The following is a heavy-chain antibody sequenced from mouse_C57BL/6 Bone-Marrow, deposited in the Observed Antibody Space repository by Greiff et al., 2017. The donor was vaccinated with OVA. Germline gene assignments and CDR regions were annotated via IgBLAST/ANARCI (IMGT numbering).Heavy chain of an antibody. D-gene: IGHD4-1*02. V-gene: IGHV1-5*01. J-gene: IGHJ4*01. CDR3: TRVNWDGGAMDY. CDR2: IYPGNSDT. CDR1: GYTFTSYW. Sequence: EVQLQQSGTVLARPGASVKMSCKTSGYTFTSYWMHWVKQRPGQGLEWIGAIYPGNSDTSYNQKFKGKAKLTAVTSASTAYMERSSLTNEDSAVYYCTRVNWDGGAMDYWGQGTSVTVSS.